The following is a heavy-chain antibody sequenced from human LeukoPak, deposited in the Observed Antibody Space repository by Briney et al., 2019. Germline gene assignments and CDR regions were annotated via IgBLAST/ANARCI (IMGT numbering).Heavy chain of an antibody. D-gene: IGHD2-15*01. CDR2: ISGSGGST. J-gene: IGHJ3*02. V-gene: IGHV3-23*01. CDR1: GFTFSSYA. CDR3: AKETVVVVAATPDAFGI. Sequence: QTGGSLRLSCAASGFTFSSYAMSWVRQAPGKGLEWVSGISGSGGSTHYADSVKDRFTISRDNSKNTLYLQMNSLRAEDTAVYYCAKETVVVVAATPDAFGIWGQGTMVTVSS.